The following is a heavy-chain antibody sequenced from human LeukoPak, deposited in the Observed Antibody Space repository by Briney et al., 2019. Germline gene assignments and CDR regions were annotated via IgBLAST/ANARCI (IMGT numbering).Heavy chain of an antibody. J-gene: IGHJ5*02. Sequence: ASVKVSCKASGYTFTSYDINWVRQATGQGLEWMGWINPNSGGTNYAQKFQGRVTMTRDTSISTAYMELSRLRSDDTAVYYCARAKDYDILTGYFSMNWFDPWGQGTLVTVSS. CDR3: ARAKDYDILTGYFSMNWFDP. CDR1: GYTFTSYD. CDR2: INPNSGGT. D-gene: IGHD3-9*01. V-gene: IGHV1-2*02.